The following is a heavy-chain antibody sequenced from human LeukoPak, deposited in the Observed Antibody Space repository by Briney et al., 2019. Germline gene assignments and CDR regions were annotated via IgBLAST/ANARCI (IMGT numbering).Heavy chain of an antibody. CDR1: GVSISSYY. J-gene: IGHJ4*02. V-gene: IGHV4-59*01. CDR2: IYYSGST. CDR3: ARVGIAVAGSLNFDY. Sequence: PSETLSFTCTVSGVSISSYYWSWIRQPPGKGLEWIGYIYYSGSTNYNPSLKSRVTISVDTSKNQFSLKLGSVTAADTAVYYCARVGIAVAGSLNFDYWGQGTLVTVSS. D-gene: IGHD6-19*01.